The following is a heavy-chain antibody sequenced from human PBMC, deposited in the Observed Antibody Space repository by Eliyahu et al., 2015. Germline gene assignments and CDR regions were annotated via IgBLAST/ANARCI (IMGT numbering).Heavy chain of an antibody. CDR1: GFIFSGSA. CDR3: TGGSGPNNY. Sequence: EVQLVESGGGLVQPGGSLKLSCVASGFIFSGSAMXWVRQASGKGLEWVGLIRSKTNNYATRYTVSVKGRFTISRDDSKNTTYLQMNNLKSEDTAVYYCTGGSGPNNYWGQGTLVAVSS. J-gene: IGHJ4*02. D-gene: IGHD3-10*01. V-gene: IGHV3-73*01. CDR2: IRSKTNNYAT.